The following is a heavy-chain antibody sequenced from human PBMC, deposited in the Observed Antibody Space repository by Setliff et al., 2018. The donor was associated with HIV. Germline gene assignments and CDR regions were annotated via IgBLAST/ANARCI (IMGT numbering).Heavy chain of an antibody. CDR2: IKSKTDGGTT. CDR3: TAALQQQVVRWFDP. V-gene: IGHV3-15*01. Sequence: GGSLRLSCAASGFTFSTYTMNWVRQAPGKGLEWVGRIKSKTDGGTTDYAAPVKGRFTISRDDSKNTLYLQMNSLKTEDTAVYYCTAALQQQVVRWFDPWGQGTLVTVSS. D-gene: IGHD6-13*01. J-gene: IGHJ5*02. CDR1: GFTFSTYT.